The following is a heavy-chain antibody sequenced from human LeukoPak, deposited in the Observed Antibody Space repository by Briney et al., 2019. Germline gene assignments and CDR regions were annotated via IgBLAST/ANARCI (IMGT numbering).Heavy chain of an antibody. V-gene: IGHV4-59*12. Sequence: SETLSLTCTISGGSISSYYWSWIRQPPGKGLEWIGHIYYSGSTNYNPSLKSRVTISVDTSKNQFSLKLSSVTAADTAVYYCARGRHYDILTGHDYYFDYWGQGTLVTVSS. CDR2: IYYSGST. J-gene: IGHJ4*02. D-gene: IGHD3-9*01. CDR3: ARGRHYDILTGHDYYFDY. CDR1: GGSISSYY.